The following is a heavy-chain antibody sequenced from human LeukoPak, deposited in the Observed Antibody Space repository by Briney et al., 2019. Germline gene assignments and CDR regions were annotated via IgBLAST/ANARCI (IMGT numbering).Heavy chain of an antibody. CDR2: INTNTGNP. D-gene: IGHD3-22*01. J-gene: IGHJ4*02. V-gene: IGHV7-4-1*02. CDR3: ARQKTDYYDSSSFYIFDY. CDR1: GYTFTSYA. Sequence: ASVKVSCKASGYTFTSYAMNWVRQAPGQGLEWMGWINTNTGNPTYAQGFTGRFVFSLDTSVSTAYLQISSLKAEDTAVYYCARQKTDYYDSSSFYIFDYWGQGTLVTVSS.